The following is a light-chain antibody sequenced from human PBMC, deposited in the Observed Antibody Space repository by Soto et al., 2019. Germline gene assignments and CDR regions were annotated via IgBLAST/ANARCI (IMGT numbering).Light chain of an antibody. Sequence: DVQMTQSPSSLSASVGDSVTITCRSSQTVKTYLNWYQHKPGKAPQLLIYASSRLQTGVASRFSGSGSGTYFSLTISSLQPEDFATYYCQQTSTTPGTFGQGTKVYIK. CDR1: QTVKTY. V-gene: IGKV1-39*01. CDR2: ASS. CDR3: QQTSTTPGT. J-gene: IGKJ1*01.